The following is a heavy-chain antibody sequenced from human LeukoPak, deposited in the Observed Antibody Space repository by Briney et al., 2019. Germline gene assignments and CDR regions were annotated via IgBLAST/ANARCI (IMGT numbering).Heavy chain of an antibody. D-gene: IGHD2-2*01. CDR1: GFTFSDYG. CDR2: ISSNGIYT. CDR3: ATPSSSTSCYGPNYPGSQCLYGMDV. V-gene: IGHV3-64*01. J-gene: IGHJ6*02. Sequence: GGSLRLSCAASGFTFSDYGMYWVRQAPGKGLEHVSGISSNGIYTYYANSVKGRFTISRDNSKNTLYLQMGSLRAEDMAVYYCATPSSSTSCYGPNYPGSQCLYGMDVWGQGTTVTVSS.